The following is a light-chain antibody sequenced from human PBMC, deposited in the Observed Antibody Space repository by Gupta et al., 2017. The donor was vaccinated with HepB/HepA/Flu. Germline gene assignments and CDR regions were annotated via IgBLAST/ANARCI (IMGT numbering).Light chain of an antibody. J-gene: IGLJ2*01. V-gene: IGLV3-21*03. CDR3: QVWDSSSDHVV. CDR2: DDS. Sequence: SYVLTQPPSVSVAPGKTARITCGGNNIGSKSVHWYQQKPGQAPVLVVDDDSDRPSGIPERFAGYNSGKTATLTIRRVEAGDEADYSGQVWDSSSDHVVFGGGTKLTVL. CDR1: NIGSKS.